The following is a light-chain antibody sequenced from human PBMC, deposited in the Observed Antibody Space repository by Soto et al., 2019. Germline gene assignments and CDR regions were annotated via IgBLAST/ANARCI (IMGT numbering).Light chain of an antibody. CDR2: DAS. CDR3: QQRSNWPLT. J-gene: IGKJ4*01. V-gene: IGKV3-11*01. CDR1: QSVGSY. Sequence: EIVLTQSPATLSLSPGELATLSCRASQSVGSYLAWYQQKPGQAPRLLIYDASNRATGIPARFSGSGSGTDFTLTISSLEPEDFAVYYCQQRSNWPLTFGGGTKVEIK.